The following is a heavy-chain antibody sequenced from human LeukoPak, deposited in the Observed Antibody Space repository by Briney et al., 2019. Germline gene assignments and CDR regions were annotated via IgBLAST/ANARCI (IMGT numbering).Heavy chain of an antibody. CDR1: GFTFSSYS. D-gene: IGHD5-12*01. J-gene: IGHJ5*02. V-gene: IGHV3-21*01. CDR3: ARDARAQYSGYESNWFDP. CDR2: ISSSSSYI. Sequence: GGSLRLSCAASGFTFSSYSMNWVRQAPGKGLEWVSSISSSSSYIYYADSVKGRFTISRDNAKNSLYLQMNSLRAEDTAVYYCARDARAQYSGYESNWFDPWGQGTLVTVSS.